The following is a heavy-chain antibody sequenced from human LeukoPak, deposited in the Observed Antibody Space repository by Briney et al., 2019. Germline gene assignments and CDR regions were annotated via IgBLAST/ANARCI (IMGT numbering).Heavy chain of an antibody. CDR2: IIPIFGIA. CDR1: GGTFNSYA. J-gene: IGHJ4*02. Sequence: SVKVSCKASGGTFNSYAISWVRQAPGQGLEWMGRIIPIFGIANYAQKFQGRVTITADKSTSTAYMELSSLRSEDTAVYYCALTYYDSSGHLDYWGQGTLVTVSS. CDR3: ALTYYDSSGHLDY. D-gene: IGHD3-22*01. V-gene: IGHV1-69*04.